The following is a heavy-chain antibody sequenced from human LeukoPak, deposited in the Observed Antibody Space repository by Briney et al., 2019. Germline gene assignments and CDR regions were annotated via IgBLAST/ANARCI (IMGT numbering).Heavy chain of an antibody. V-gene: IGHV4-59*01. CDR2: IYYSGST. CDR1: GGSISSYY. J-gene: IGHJ4*02. D-gene: IGHD3-10*01. CDR3: ARGLDYYGSGSYYYYDY. Sequence: PSETLSLTCTVSGGSISSYYWSWIRQPPGKGLEWIGYIYYSGSTNYNPSLKSRVTISVDTSKNQFSLKLSSVTAADTAVYYCARGLDYYGSGSYYYYDYWGQGTLVTVSS.